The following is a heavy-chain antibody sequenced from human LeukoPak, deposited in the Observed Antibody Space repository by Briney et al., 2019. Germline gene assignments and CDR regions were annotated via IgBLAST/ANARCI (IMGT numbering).Heavy chain of an antibody. V-gene: IGHV1-69*13. J-gene: IGHJ4*02. CDR3: ARAKDPYYDFWSGYYHAY. CDR1: GGTFSSYA. Sequence: SVTVSCTASGGTFSSYAISWVRQAPGQGLEWMGGIIPIFGTANYAQKFQGRVTITADESTSTAYMELSSLRSEDTAVYYCARAKDPYYDFWSGYYHAYWGQGTLVTVSS. CDR2: IIPIFGTA. D-gene: IGHD3-3*01.